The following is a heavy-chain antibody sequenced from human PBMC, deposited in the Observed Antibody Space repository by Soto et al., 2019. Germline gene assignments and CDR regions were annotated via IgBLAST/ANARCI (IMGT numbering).Heavy chain of an antibody. Sequence: QVQLVESGGGVVQPGRSLRLSCAASGFTFSSYAMHWVRQAPGKGLEWVAVISYDGSNKYYADSVKGRFTISRDNSKNKLYLQMNSLRAEDTAVYYCARAYDFWSAHDAFDIWGQGTMVTVSS. CDR3: ARAYDFWSAHDAFDI. D-gene: IGHD3-3*01. CDR2: ISYDGSNK. J-gene: IGHJ3*02. V-gene: IGHV3-30-3*01. CDR1: GFTFSSYA.